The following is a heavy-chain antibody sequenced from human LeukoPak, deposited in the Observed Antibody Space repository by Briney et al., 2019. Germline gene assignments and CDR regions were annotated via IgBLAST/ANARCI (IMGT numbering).Heavy chain of an antibody. CDR2: IYSGGSA. Sequence: GSLRLSCAASGLIVSRKYMSWVRQAPGKGLEWVSVIYSGGSADYADSVKGRFTISRDNSKNTLHLQMKSLRAEDTAVYYCAKMSNYYNSLGYYAFDIWGQGTMVTVSS. V-gene: IGHV3-66*01. J-gene: IGHJ3*02. D-gene: IGHD3-22*01. CDR1: GLIVSRKY. CDR3: AKMSNYYNSLGYYAFDI.